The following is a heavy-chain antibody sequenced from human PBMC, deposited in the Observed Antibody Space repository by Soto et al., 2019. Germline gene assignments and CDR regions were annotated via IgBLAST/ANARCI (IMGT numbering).Heavy chain of an antibody. CDR1: GGSISSSSYY. Sequence: QLQLQESGPGLVKPSETLSLTCTVSGGSISSSSYYWGWIRQPPRKGLEWIGSIYYSGSTYYNPSLKSRVTISVDTSKNQVSLKRSSVTAAVTAVYYCAFGMGGGYTDYFDYWGQGTLVTVSS. CDR2: IYYSGST. D-gene: IGHD2-2*02. CDR3: AFGMGGGYTDYFDY. J-gene: IGHJ4*02. V-gene: IGHV4-39*01.